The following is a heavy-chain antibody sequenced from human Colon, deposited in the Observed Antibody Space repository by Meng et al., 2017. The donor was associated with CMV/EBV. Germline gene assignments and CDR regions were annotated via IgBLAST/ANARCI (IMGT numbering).Heavy chain of an antibody. CDR3: ATSRGPGGYFDGMDA. J-gene: IGHJ6*02. Sequence: GESLKISCAGSGFTFSSYALSWVRQAPGKGLEWVSLMYSGGGDTYYGDSVKGRFTISRDNAKNMLYLQMNSLSAEDTAVYYCATSRGPGGYFDGMDAWGQGTTVTVSS. V-gene: IGHV3-23*03. CDR2: MYSGGGDT. D-gene: IGHD1/OR15-1a*01. CDR1: GFTFSSYA.